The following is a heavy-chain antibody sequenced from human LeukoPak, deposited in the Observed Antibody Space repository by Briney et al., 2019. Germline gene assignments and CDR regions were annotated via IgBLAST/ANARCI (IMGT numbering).Heavy chain of an antibody. J-gene: IGHJ4*02. V-gene: IGHV3-23*01. D-gene: IGHD6-19*01. CDR1: GFIVSSNE. CDR2: ISGSGGST. Sequence: GGSLRLSCAASGFIVSSNEMSWVRQAPGKGLEWVSAISGSGGSTYYADSVKGRFTISRDNSKNTLYLQMNSLRAEDTAVYYCAKAVLQWLVLFYFDYWGQGTLVTVSS. CDR3: AKAVLQWLVLFYFDY.